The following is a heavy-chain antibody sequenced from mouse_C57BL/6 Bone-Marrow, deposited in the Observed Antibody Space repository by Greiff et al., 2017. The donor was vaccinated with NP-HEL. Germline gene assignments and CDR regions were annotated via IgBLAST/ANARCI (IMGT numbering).Heavy chain of an antibody. CDR3: ARSPYGSSPIYAMDY. CDR2: IHPNSGST. J-gene: IGHJ4*01. V-gene: IGHV1-64*01. Sequence: QVQLQQPGAELVKPGASVKLSCKASGYTFTSYWMHWVKQRPGQGLEWIGMIHPNSGSTNYNEKFKSKATLTVDKSSSTAYMQLSSLTSEDSAVYYCARSPYGSSPIYAMDYWGQGTSVTVSS. D-gene: IGHD1-1*01. CDR1: GYTFTSYW.